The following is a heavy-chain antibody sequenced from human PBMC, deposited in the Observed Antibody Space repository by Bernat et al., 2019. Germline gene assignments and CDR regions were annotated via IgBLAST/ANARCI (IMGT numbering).Heavy chain of an antibody. V-gene: IGHV3-66*01. D-gene: IGHD6-19*01. CDR1: GFSVSSNY. CDR3: ARDIAVAGTGGY. CDR2: IYGADVT. J-gene: IGHJ4*02. Sequence: EVQLVESGGDLVQPGGSLRLSCVASGFSVSSNYMSWVRQAPGKGLDWVSIIYGADVTYYADSVKDRFIISRDNSKNTVSLQMNSLRAEDTAVYYCARDIAVAGTGGYWGQGTLVTVSS.